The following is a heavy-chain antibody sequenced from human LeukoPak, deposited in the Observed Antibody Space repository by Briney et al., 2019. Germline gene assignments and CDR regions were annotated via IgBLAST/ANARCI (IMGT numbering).Heavy chain of an antibody. V-gene: IGHV1-3*01. D-gene: IGHD3-22*01. CDR2: INAGNSNT. CDR3: ASRSDYYDSSGYYGMDV. J-gene: IGHJ6*02. CDR1: GYTFTSYA. Sequence: GASVKVSCKASGYTFTSYAMHWVRQAPGQRLEWMGWINAGNSNTKYSQKFQGRVTITRDTSASTAYMELSSLRSEDTAVYYCASRSDYYDSSGYYGMDVWGQGTTVTVSS.